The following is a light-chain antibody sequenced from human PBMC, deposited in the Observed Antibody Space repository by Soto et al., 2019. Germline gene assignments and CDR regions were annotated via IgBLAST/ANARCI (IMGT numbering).Light chain of an antibody. Sequence: QSVLTQPASVSGSPGQSITISCTGTSSDVGGYNYVSWYQQHPGKAPKLMIYDVSNRPSGVSNRFSCSKSGNTASLTISGLQAEDEADYYCSSYTSSSTLAVFGTGTKVTVL. CDR3: SSYTSSSTLAV. V-gene: IGLV2-14*01. J-gene: IGLJ1*01. CDR2: DVS. CDR1: SSDVGGYNY.